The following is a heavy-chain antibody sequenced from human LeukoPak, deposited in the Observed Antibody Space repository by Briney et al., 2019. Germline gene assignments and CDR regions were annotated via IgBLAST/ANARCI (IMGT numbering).Heavy chain of an antibody. CDR2: IRYDGSNR. CDR1: GFTFSSYG. Sequence: GGSLRLSCAASGFTFSSYGMHWVRQAPGKGLEWVAFIRYDGSNRYYADSVKGRFTISRDNSKNTLYLQKNSLRAEDTAVYYCAKDSSSSWYGWFDPWGQGTLVTVSS. V-gene: IGHV3-30*02. J-gene: IGHJ5*02. D-gene: IGHD6-13*01. CDR3: AKDSSSSWYGWFDP.